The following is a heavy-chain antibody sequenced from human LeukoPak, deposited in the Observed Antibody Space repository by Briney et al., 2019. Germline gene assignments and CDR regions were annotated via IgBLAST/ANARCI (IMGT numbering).Heavy chain of an antibody. D-gene: IGHD2-2*01. CDR1: GYTFTSYG. J-gene: IGHJ6*02. V-gene: IGHV1-18*01. CDR2: ISAYNGNT. CDR3: ARVGDIVVVPAAMPSDYGGNRLLYYYGMDV. Sequence: ASVKVSCKASGYTFTSYGISWVRQAPGQGLEWMGWISAYNGNTNYAQKPQGRVTMTTDTSTSTAYMELRSLRPDDTAVYYCARVGDIVVVPAAMPSDYGGNRLLYYYGMDVWGQGTTVTVSS.